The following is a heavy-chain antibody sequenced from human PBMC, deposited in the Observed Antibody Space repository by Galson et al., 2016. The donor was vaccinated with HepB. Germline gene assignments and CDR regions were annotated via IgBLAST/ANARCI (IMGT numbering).Heavy chain of an antibody. J-gene: IGHJ5*02. CDR1: GFTFSSYW. CDR3: AKEVGTVHPSNWFDP. D-gene: IGHD1-26*01. V-gene: IGHV3-48*01. CDR2: ISSGAI. Sequence: SLRLSCAASGFTFSSYWMSWVRQAPGKGLEWVSYISSGAIYYSDSVKGRFTIFRDNSKDTLYLQMNSLRAEDTAVYYCAKEVGTVHPSNWFDPWGQGTLVTVSS.